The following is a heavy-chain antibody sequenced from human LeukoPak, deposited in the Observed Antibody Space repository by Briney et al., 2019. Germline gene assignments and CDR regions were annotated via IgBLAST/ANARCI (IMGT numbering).Heavy chain of an antibody. V-gene: IGHV4-59*01. CDR2: IYYSGST. CDR3: AGKNVVGASSLDY. CDR1: GGSISSYY. D-gene: IGHD1-26*01. Sequence: SETLSLTCTVSGGSISSYYWSWIRQPPGKGLEWIGYIYYSGSTNYNPSLKSRVTLSVDMSKNQFSLKLSSVTAADTAVYYCAGKNVVGASSLDYWGQGILVTVSS. J-gene: IGHJ4*02.